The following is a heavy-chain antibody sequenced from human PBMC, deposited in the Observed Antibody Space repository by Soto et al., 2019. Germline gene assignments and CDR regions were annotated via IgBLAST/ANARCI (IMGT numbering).Heavy chain of an antibody. V-gene: IGHV4-39*01. CDR3: ARRLAVAGTGIPFDY. J-gene: IGHJ4*02. Sequence: QLQLQESGPGLVKPSETLSLTCTVSGGSISSSSYYWGWIRQPPGKGLEWIGSIYYSGSTYYNPSLTSRVTISVDTSKNQFSLKLSSVTAADTAVYYCARRLAVAGTGIPFDYWGQGTLVTVSS. D-gene: IGHD6-19*01. CDR1: GGSISSSSYY. CDR2: IYYSGST.